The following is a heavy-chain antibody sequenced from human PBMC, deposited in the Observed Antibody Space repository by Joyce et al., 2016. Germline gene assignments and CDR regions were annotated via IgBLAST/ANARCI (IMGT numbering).Heavy chain of an antibody. CDR3: ARDLRTQGDYYFDY. V-gene: IGHV1-18*01. CDR2: ISTYNGNT. CDR1: GYIFHTYG. D-gene: IGHD1-14*01. J-gene: IGHJ4*02. Sequence: QVHLVQSGAEVKKPGASVKVSCKASGYIFHTYGFTWVRQAPGQGLGWMGWISTYNGNTKYAQKFQGRVTMTTDTSTSTGYMEVRSLRSDDTAVYYCARDLRTQGDYYFDYWGQGTLVTVSS.